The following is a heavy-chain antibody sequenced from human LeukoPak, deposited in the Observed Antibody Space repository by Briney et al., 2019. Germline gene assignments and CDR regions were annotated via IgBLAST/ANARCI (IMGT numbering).Heavy chain of an antibody. D-gene: IGHD1-7*01. V-gene: IGHV3-9*01. J-gene: IGHJ6*03. CDR3: AKGTQTLYYYYYYYIDV. CDR2: ITWNSGSI. CDR1: GFSFDDYA. Sequence: GRSLRLSCAASGFSFDDYAMHWVPQAPGKGLEWVSGITWNSGSIGYADSVKGRFTISRDNAKNSLYLQMDSLRAEDTALYYCAKGTQTLYYYYYYYIDVWGKGTTVTVFS.